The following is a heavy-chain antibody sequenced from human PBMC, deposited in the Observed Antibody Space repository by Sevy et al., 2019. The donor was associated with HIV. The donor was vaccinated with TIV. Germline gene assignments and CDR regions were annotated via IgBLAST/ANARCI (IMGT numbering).Heavy chain of an antibody. J-gene: IGHJ3*01. Sequence: GGSLRLSCTASGFTFSNFWISWVRQAPEKGLEWVGRIKSTADGGTADYAARFKGKFTISRDDSKNTLFLQMSSLKTDDTAVYYCATGGTAEAFDVWGPGTMVTVSS. V-gene: IGHV3-15*01. CDR2: IKSTADGGTA. D-gene: IGHD1-1*01. CDR1: GFTFSNFW. CDR3: ATGGTAEAFDV.